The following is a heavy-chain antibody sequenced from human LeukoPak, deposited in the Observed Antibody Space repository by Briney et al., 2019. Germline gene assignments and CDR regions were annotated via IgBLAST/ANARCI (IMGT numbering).Heavy chain of an antibody. CDR1: GFTFSNAW. Sequence: GGSLRLSCAASGFTFSNAWMSWVRQAPGKGLEWVGRIKSKTDVGTTDYAAPVKGRFTISRDDSKNTLYLQMDSLKTEDTAVYYCATKLSGPPLWGQGTLVTVSS. V-gene: IGHV3-15*01. D-gene: IGHD3-3*01. J-gene: IGHJ4*02. CDR2: IKSKTDVGTT. CDR3: ATKLSGPPL.